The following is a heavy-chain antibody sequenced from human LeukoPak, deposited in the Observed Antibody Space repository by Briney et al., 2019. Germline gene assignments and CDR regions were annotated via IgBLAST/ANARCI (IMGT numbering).Heavy chain of an antibody. D-gene: IGHD3-22*01. J-gene: IGHJ4*02. CDR3: AKVGPSDYYDSSGYHY. Sequence: GALLLSCAASGFPVSSNYMSWVRQAPGEGLEGVSVIYSGGSTDYADPVKGRFTISRDNSKNTLYLQMNSRRAEDTPVYYCAKVGPSDYYDSSGYHYWGQGTLVTVS. CDR2: IYSGGST. CDR1: GFPVSSNY. V-gene: IGHV3-53*01.